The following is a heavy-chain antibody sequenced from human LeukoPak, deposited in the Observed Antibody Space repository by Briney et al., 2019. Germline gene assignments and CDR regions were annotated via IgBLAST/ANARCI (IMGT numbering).Heavy chain of an antibody. CDR3: ARHSDYYDSSGYSEFDY. D-gene: IGHD3-22*01. J-gene: IGHJ4*02. Sequence: GESLKISCKGSGYSFTSYWIGWVRQMPGKGLEWMGIIYPGDSDTRYSPSFQGQVTISADKSISTAYLQWSSLKASDTAMYYCARHSDYYDSSGYSEFDYWGQGTLVTVSS. V-gene: IGHV5-51*01. CDR1: GYSFTSYW. CDR2: IYPGDSDT.